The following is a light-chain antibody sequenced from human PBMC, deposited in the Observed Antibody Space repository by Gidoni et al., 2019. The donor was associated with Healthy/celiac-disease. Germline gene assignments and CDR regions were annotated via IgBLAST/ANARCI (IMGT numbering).Light chain of an antibody. V-gene: IGKV1-39*01. J-gene: IGKJ1*01. CDR3: QQSYSTPRT. CDR2: AAS. CDR1: QSISSY. Sequence: DIQMTQSPSSLSASVGDRVTITCRASQSISSYLNWYQQKPGKAPKLLIYAASSLQSGVPSTFIGSGSGTDFTLSISSLQAEDFATDYCQQSYSTPRTFXQXTKVEIK.